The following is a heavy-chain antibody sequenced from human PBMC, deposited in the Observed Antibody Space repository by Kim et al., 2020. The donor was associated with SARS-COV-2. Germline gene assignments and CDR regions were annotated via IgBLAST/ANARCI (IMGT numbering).Heavy chain of an antibody. CDR1: GFTFSSYA. J-gene: IGHJ4*02. CDR2: ISGSGGST. V-gene: IGHV3-23*01. CDR3: AKDPPLRYFDWLPFDY. D-gene: IGHD3-9*01. Sequence: GGSLRLSCAASGFTFSSYAMSWVRQAPGKGLEWVSAISGSGGSTYYADSVKGRFTISRDNSKNTLYLQMNSLRAEDTAVYYCAKDPPLRYFDWLPFDYWGQGTLVTVSS.